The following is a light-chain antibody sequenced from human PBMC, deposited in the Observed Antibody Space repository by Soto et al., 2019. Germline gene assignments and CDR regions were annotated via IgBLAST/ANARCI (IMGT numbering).Light chain of an antibody. CDR2: STN. V-gene: IGLV8-61*01. CDR3: VLYIGSGIPPV. Sequence: QTVVTQEPSFSVSPGGTVTLTCGLSSGSVSTNYYPSWYQQTPGQGPRTLIYSTNIRSSGVPDRFSGSILGNKAALTITGAQADDESGYFCVLYIGSGIPPVFGGGTKLTVL. CDR1: SGSVSTNYY. J-gene: IGLJ3*02.